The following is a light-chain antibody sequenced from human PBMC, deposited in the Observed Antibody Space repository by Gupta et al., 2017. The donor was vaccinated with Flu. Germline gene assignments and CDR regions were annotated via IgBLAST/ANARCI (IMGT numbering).Light chain of an antibody. CDR3: QSYDTTRRTWV. J-gene: IGLJ3*02. CDR2: ANT. CDR1: SSNIGAGYD. Sequence: QPALTQPPSLSGAPGQRVTISCTGSSSNIGAGYDVPWYQQVPGTSPKFLIYANTNRPSGVPDRFSGSKSGTSASLAITGLQADDEADYFCQSYDTTRRTWVFGGGTKLTVL. V-gene: IGLV1-40*01.